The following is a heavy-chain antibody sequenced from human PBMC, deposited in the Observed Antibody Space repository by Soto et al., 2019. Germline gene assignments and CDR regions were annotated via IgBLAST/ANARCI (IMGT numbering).Heavy chain of an antibody. CDR3: ARHNGDLSNFDY. V-gene: IGHV4-31*03. CDR1: CGSISSGGYY. J-gene: IGHJ4*02. CDR2: IYYSGST. Sequence: PSETLSLTCTVSCGSISSGGYYWSWIRQHPGKGLEWIGYIYYSGSTYYNPSLKSRVTTSVDTSKNQFSLKLSSVTAADTAVYYCARHNGDLSNFDYWGQGTLVTVSS. D-gene: IGHD4-17*01.